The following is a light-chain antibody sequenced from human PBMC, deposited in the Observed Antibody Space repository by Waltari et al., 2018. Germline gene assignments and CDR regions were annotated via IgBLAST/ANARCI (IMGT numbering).Light chain of an antibody. CDR2: DVS. CDR1: SSDVGGYNY. J-gene: IGLJ2*01. CDR3: SSYTNSSTYVV. V-gene: IGLV2-14*03. Sequence: QSALTQPASVSGSPGQSITISCTGTSSDVGGYNYVPWYQQHPGKAPKLMIYDVSNRPSGVSNRFSGSKSGNTASLTISGLQAEDEADYYCSSYTNSSTYVVFGGGTKLTVL.